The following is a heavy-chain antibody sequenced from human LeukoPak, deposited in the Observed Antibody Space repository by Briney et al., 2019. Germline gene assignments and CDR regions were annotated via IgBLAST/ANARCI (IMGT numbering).Heavy chain of an antibody. CDR2: IWYDGSDE. D-gene: IGHD3-22*01. CDR1: GFTFSTYG. Sequence: PGGSLRLSCAASGFTFSTYGMHWVRQAPGKGLEWVALIWYDGSDEYYADSVKGRFTISRDNSKNTLYLQMNSLRAEDTAVYYCARHYYDSSGYVTHAFDIWGQGTMVTVSS. V-gene: IGHV3-33*08. CDR3: ARHYYDSSGYVTHAFDI. J-gene: IGHJ3*02.